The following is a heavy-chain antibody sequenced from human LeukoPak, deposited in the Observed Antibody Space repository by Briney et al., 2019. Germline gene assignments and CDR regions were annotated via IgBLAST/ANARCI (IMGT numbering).Heavy chain of an antibody. J-gene: IGHJ4*02. CDR3: ARGTSVTHGYFEY. D-gene: IGHD4-17*01. Sequence: PGGSLRLSCAASGFRFSTYGMHCVRQAPGKGLEWVAVIWYDGSNKYYADSVEGRFTISRDDSKNTLYLQMISLRAEDTAMYYCARGTSVTHGYFEYWGQGTLVTVSS. V-gene: IGHV3-33*01. CDR2: IWYDGSNK. CDR1: GFRFSTYG.